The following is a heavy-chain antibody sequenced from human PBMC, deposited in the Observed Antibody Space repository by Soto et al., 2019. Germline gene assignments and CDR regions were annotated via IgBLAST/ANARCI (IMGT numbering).Heavy chain of an antibody. CDR3: ARDEGCGGGSCYSIWRY. V-gene: IGHV3-7*01. CDR1: GFSFGSYW. Sequence: EVQLVESGGGLVQPGGSLRLSCAASGFSFGSYWISWVRQAPGKGLEWVANIKEDGRENYYVDSVKGRFTITRDNAQNSLYLQMNSLRAEDTAVYYCARDEGCGGGSCYSIWRYWGQGTLVTVSP. CDR2: IKEDGREN. J-gene: IGHJ4*02. D-gene: IGHD2-15*01.